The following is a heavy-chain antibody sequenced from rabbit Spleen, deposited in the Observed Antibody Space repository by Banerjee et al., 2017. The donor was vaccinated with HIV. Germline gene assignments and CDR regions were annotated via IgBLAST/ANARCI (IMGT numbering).Heavy chain of an antibody. D-gene: IGHD1-1*01. CDR2: IDTGSSGRT. Sequence: QQLVESGGGLVKPGASLTLTCTASGFSFSTTYYMCWVRQAPGKGLEWIACIDTGSSGRTYYATWARGRFTCSKTSSTTVTLQMTRLTAADTATYFCARDTSSSFSSYGMDLWGQGTLVTVS. J-gene: IGHJ6*01. CDR3: ARDTSSSFSSYGMDL. V-gene: IGHV1S40*01. CDR1: GFSFSTTYY.